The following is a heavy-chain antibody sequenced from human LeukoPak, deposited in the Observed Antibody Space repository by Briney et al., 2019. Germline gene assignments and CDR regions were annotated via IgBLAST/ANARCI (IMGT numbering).Heavy chain of an antibody. J-gene: IGHJ4*02. D-gene: IGHD3-3*01. Sequence: GGSLRLSCAASGFTFSSIYMSWVRQAPGKGLEWVANIKEDGSEESYVDSVKGRFTISRDNAKNSLYLQMNSLRAEDTAVYYCAGNYDFWSGRFDYWGQGTLVTVSS. V-gene: IGHV3-7*01. CDR1: GFTFSSIY. CDR2: IKEDGSEE. CDR3: AGNYDFWSGRFDY.